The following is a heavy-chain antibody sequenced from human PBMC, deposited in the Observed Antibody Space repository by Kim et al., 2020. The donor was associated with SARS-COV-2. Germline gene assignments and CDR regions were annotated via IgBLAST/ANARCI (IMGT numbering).Heavy chain of an antibody. V-gene: IGHV3-33*06. CDR3: AKALTGGAVDYGESYYYYGMAA. J-gene: IGHJ6*02. Sequence: GGSLRLSCAASGFTFSSYAMHWVRQAPGKGLEWVAVIWYDGGNKYYADSVKGRFTISRDNSKNTLYLQMNSLRAEDTAVYYCAKALTGGAVDYGESYYYYGMAAWGQGTTVTVSS. CDR1: GFTFSSYA. D-gene: IGHD4-17*01. CDR2: IWYDGGNK.